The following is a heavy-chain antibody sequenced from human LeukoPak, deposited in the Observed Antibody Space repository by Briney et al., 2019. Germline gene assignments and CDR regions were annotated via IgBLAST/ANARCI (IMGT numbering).Heavy chain of an antibody. V-gene: IGHV4-39*01. CDR1: GGSISSSSYY. D-gene: IGHD1-1*01. Sequence: PSETLSLTCTVSGGSISSSSYYWGWLRQPPGKGLEWIGSIYYSGSTYYYPSLKSRVTISVDTSKNQFSLKLSSVTAADTAVYYCARQIPRMEAIHWFDPWGQGTLVTVSS. J-gene: IGHJ5*02. CDR3: ARQIPRMEAIHWFDP. CDR2: IYYSGST.